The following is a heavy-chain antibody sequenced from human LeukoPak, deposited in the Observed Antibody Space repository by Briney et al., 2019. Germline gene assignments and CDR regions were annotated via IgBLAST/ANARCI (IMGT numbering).Heavy chain of an antibody. CDR1: GFTFSSYE. CDR3: ARGGSYSFGDDY. CDR2: ISSSGSTI. V-gene: IGHV3-48*03. Sequence: PGRSLRLSCAASGFTFSSYEMNWVRQAPGKGLEWVSYISSSGSTIYYADSVKGRFTISRDNAKNSLYLQMNSLRAEDTAVYYCARGGSYSFGDDYWGQGTLVTVSS. D-gene: IGHD1-26*01. J-gene: IGHJ4*02.